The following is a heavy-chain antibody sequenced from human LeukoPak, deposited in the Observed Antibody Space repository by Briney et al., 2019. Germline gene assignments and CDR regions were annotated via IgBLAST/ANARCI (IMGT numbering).Heavy chain of an antibody. Sequence: GASVKVSCKASGGTFSSYAISWVRQAPGQGLEWMGRIIPILGIANYAQKFQGRVTITADKSTSTAYMELSSLRAEDTAVYYCARDWKGAPPNWFDPWGQGTLVTVSS. V-gene: IGHV1-69*04. CDR2: IIPILGIA. CDR3: ARDWKGAPPNWFDP. CDR1: GGTFSSYA. J-gene: IGHJ5*02. D-gene: IGHD1-1*01.